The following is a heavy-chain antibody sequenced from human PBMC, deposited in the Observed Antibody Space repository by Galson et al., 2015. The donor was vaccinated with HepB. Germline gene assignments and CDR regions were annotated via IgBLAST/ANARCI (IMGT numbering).Heavy chain of an antibody. CDR2: ISAYNGNT. D-gene: IGHD2-15*01. J-gene: IGHJ3*02. V-gene: IGHV1-18*04. CDR3: AGQYPRSTVVVVAATRDDDAFDI. Sequence: SVKVSCKASGYTFTSYGISWVRQAPGQGLEWMGWISAYNGNTNYAQKLQGRVTMTTDTSTSTAYMELRSLRSDDTAVYYCAGQYPRSTVVVVAATRDDDAFDIWGQGTMVTVSS. CDR1: GYTFTSYG.